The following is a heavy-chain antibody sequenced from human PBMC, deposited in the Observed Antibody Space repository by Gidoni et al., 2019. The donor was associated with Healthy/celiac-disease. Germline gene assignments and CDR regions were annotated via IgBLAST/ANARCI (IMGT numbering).Heavy chain of an antibody. J-gene: IGHJ3*02. CDR1: GGSISSSSYY. CDR2: IYYSGST. Sequence: QLQLQESGPGLVKPSETLSLTCTVSGGSISSSSYYWGWIRQPPGKGLEWIGSIYYSGSTYYNPSLKSRVTISVDTSKNQFSLKLSSVTAADTAVYYCARLVSCSGGSCYFGGTKNDAFDIWGQGTMVTVSS. CDR3: ARLVSCSGGSCYFGGTKNDAFDI. V-gene: IGHV4-39*01. D-gene: IGHD2-15*01.